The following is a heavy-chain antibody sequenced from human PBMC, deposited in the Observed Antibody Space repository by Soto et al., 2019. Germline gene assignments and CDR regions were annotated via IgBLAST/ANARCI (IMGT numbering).Heavy chain of an antibody. V-gene: IGHV4-39*01. CDR2: MYYSGTS. D-gene: IGHD3-22*01. Sequence: QLQLQESGPGLVKPSETLSLTCTVSGGSISDDTYYWGWIRQPPGKGLEWIGSMYYSGTSSYNPSLKSRVRMSVDTSKKQLSLRLTSVPAADPAVYYCARLHCDSPNCVPLDPWGQGTLVTVSS. CDR1: GGSISDDTYY. CDR3: ARLHCDSPNCVPLDP. J-gene: IGHJ5*02.